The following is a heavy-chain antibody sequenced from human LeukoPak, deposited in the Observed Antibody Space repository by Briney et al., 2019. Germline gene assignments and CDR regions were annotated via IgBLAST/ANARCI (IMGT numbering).Heavy chain of an antibody. V-gene: IGHV4-39*01. CDR1: GGSISSSSYY. CDR2: IYYSGST. Sequence: SETLSLTCTVSGGSISSSSYYWGWIRQPPGKGLEWIGSIYYSGSTYYNPSLKSRVTISVDTSKNQFSLKPSSVTAADTAVYYCARRSGGVTAIRFFDYWGQGTLVTVSS. D-gene: IGHD2-21*02. J-gene: IGHJ4*02. CDR3: ARRSGGVTAIRFFDY.